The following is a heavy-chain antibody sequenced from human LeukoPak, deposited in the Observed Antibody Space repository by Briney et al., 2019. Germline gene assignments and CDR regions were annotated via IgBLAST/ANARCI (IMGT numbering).Heavy chain of an antibody. J-gene: IGHJ5*02. CDR3: ARDLVYYGSGSANWFDP. Sequence: ASVKVSCKASGYTFTGYYMHWVRQAPGQGLEWMGWINPNSGGTNCAQKFQGRVTMTRDTSISTAYMELSRLRSDDTAVYYCARDLVYYGSGSANWFDPWGQGTLVTVSS. CDR1: GYTFTGYY. CDR2: INPNSGGT. V-gene: IGHV1-2*02. D-gene: IGHD3-10*01.